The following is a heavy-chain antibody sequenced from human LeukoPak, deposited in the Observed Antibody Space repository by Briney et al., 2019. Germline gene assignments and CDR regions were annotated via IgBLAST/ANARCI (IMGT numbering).Heavy chain of an antibody. V-gene: IGHV1-2*06. D-gene: IGHD3-22*01. Sequence: ASVKVSCKASGYTFTGYYIHWVRQAPGQGLEWMGRINPDSGGTNYAQKFQGRVTMTRDTSISTAYMELSRLRSDDTAVYYCARVGGYYYDSSAYYFGYWGQGTLVTVSS. J-gene: IGHJ4*02. CDR3: ARVGGYYYDSSAYYFGY. CDR2: INPDSGGT. CDR1: GYTFTGYY.